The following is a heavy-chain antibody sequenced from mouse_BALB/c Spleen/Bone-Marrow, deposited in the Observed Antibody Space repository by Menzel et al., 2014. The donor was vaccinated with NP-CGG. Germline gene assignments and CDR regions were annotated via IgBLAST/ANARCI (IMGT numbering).Heavy chain of an antibody. CDR2: FNGNGANT. D-gene: IGHD2-1*01. Sequence: EVQVVESGGGLVQPGGPLKVSCAASGFTFRNYGMSWVRQTPDKRLELVASFNGNGANTFYADSVKGRFSISRDNAKNTLYLQMSSLKSEDTAMYYCARGGGNPYYYAMDYWGQGTSVTVSS. CDR1: GFTFRNYG. CDR3: ARGGGNPYYYAMDY. V-gene: IGHV5-6-3*01. J-gene: IGHJ4*01.